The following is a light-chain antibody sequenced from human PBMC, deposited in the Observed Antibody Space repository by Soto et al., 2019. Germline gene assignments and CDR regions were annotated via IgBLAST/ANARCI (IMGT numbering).Light chain of an antibody. J-gene: IGKJ1*01. CDR1: QSVSNY. CDR2: GAS. CDR3: QQYGGSPQT. V-gene: IGKV3-20*01. Sequence: EIVLTQSPGTLSLSPGERATLSCRASQSVSNYLAWYQQKPGQAPRLLIYGASRRATVSPDRFSGSGSGTVFTLTISRLEPEDFAVYYCQQYGGSPQTFGQGTNVEIK.